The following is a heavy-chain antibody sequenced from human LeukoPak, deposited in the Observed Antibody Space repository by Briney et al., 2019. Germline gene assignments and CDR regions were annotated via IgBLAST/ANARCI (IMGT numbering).Heavy chain of an antibody. J-gene: IGHJ4*02. V-gene: IGHV4-4*07. CDR2: VFSDGAT. CDR1: GASINSYY. Sequence: PSETLSLTCTVSGASINSYYFTWIRQPAGKGLEWIGRVFSDGATDYNPSLQSRVTMSLDTPKNQVSLKLSSVAAADTAVYYCARTFCSGGNCFHFDYWGQGTVVIVSS. CDR3: ARTFCSGGNCFHFDY. D-gene: IGHD2-15*01.